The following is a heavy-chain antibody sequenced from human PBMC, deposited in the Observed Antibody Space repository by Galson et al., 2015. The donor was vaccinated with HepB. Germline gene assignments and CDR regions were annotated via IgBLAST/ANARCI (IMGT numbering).Heavy chain of an antibody. V-gene: IGHV3-30*04. CDR1: GFTFSNYA. J-gene: IGHJ6*02. CDR2: ISYDGSNK. CDR3: ARDGSLGYCTRTNCLYGIDV. D-gene: IGHD2-2*01. Sequence: SLRLSCAASGFTFSNYAIHWVRQAPGKGLEWLAVISYDGSNKYYPDSVKGRLSISRDNSENTLYLQMNSLRADDTAIYYCARDGSLGYCTRTNCLYGIDVWGQGTTVTVSS.